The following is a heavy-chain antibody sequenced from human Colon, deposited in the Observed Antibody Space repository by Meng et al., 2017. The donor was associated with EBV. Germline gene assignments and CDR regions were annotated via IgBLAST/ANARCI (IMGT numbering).Heavy chain of an antibody. CDR1: GDPNTNQNG. Sequence: RASAPSRVKPADTLSLSSACSGDPNTNQNGWAWVRHTPEKGLAWIGETPQRGSSAYNPSLKSRVSMSIAKSKNQFSLKLTSVTAADTAVYHGLRGSGGSVWGQGTLVTVSS. V-gene: IGHV4-4*02. CDR2: TPQRGSS. D-gene: IGHD3-10*01. CDR3: LRGSGGSV. J-gene: IGHJ1*01.